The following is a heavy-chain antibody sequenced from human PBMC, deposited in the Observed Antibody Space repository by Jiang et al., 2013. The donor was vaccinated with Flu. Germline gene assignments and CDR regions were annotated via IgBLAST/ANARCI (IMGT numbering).Heavy chain of an antibody. Sequence: GAEVKKPGESLKISCKGSGYSFTSYWIGWVRQMPGKGLEWMGIIYPGDSDTRYSPSFQGQVTISADKSISTAYLQWSSLKASDTAMYYCARHPQAHDYSMNGDYWGQGTLVTVSS. V-gene: IGHV5-51*01. D-gene: IGHD3-16*01. CDR3: ARHPQAHDYSMNGDY. CDR2: IYPGDSDT. J-gene: IGHJ4*02. CDR1: GYSFTSYW.